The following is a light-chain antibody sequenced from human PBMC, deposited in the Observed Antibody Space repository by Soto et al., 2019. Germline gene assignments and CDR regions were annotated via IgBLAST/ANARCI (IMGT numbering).Light chain of an antibody. J-gene: IGKJ4*01. CDR1: QSVSNN. Sequence: EIVLTQSPATLSLSPGERATLSCRASQSVSNNFAWYQQKPGQVPRLLIYGVSTRATGIPDRFSGSGSGTDFTLTISRLEPEDFAVYYCQQYGSSPLTFGGGTKVDIK. CDR3: QQYGSSPLT. V-gene: IGKV3-20*01. CDR2: GVS.